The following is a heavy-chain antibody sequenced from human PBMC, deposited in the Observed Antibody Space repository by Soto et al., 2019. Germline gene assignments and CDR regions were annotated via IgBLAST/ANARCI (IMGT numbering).Heavy chain of an antibody. CDR2: INHGGST. Sequence: QVQLQQWGAGLLKPSETLSLTCAVYGGSFSGYYWSWIRQPPGKGLEWLGEINHGGSTKYNPFLKSRVSISVDKYKNQLAVKLCCVTVSSTAVYYCARGKIPRDAFAIWGRGTMVTVSS. CDR1: GGSFSGYY. D-gene: IGHD2-21*01. V-gene: IGHV4-34*01. J-gene: IGHJ3*02. CDR3: ARGKIPRDAFAI.